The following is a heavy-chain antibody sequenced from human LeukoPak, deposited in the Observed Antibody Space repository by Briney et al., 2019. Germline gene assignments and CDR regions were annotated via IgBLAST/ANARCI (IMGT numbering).Heavy chain of an antibody. D-gene: IGHD1-26*01. CDR1: GGSISSGGYY. V-gene: IGHV4-39*07. CDR3: AIEAIVGAPRGDY. CDR2: INHSGRT. Sequence: SETLSLTCTVSGGSISSGGYYWSWIRQPPGKGLEWIGEINHSGRTHYNPSLKSRVTISIDTSKNQFSLKLSSVTAADTAVYYCAIEAIVGAPRGDYWGQGTLVTVSS. J-gene: IGHJ4*02.